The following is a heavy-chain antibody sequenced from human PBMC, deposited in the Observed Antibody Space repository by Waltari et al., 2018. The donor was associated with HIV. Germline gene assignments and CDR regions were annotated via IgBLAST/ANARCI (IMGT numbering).Heavy chain of an antibody. D-gene: IGHD3-22*01. CDR3: ARDPDYYDSSGYVDY. Sequence: EVQLVASGGGLVQPGGSLRLSCAASGFTSRSCWMTWLRLAQGKGLERVANIKQDGSEKYYVDSVKGRFTISRDNAKNSLYLQMNSLRAEDTAVYYCARDPDYYDSSGYVDYWGQGTLVTVSS. V-gene: IGHV3-7*01. CDR2: IKQDGSEK. J-gene: IGHJ4*02. CDR1: GFTSRSCW.